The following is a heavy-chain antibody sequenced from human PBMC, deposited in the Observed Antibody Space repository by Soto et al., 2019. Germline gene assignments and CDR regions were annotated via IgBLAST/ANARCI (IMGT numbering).Heavy chain of an antibody. CDR3: ARDAIPRHPAGTNWFDP. J-gene: IGHJ5*02. V-gene: IGHV4-59*01. CDR2: VYYSGST. D-gene: IGHD2-21*01. Sequence: SETLSLTCSVSNGSISTYYWTWVRQPPGKGLEWIGYVYYSGSTNYNPSLKSRVAMSVDTSKNQFSLELKSVTAADTAVYYCARDAIPRHPAGTNWFDPWGQGTLVTVSS. CDR1: NGSISTYY.